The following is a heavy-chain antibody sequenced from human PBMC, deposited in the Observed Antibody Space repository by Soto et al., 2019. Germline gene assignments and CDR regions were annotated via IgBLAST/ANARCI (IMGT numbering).Heavy chain of an antibody. CDR3: ARTSVAATYYCMAV. J-gene: IGHJ6*02. CDR1: GYTFTSYG. V-gene: IGHV1-18*01. D-gene: IGHD2-15*01. CDR2: ISAYNGNT. Sequence: QVQLVQSGAEVKKPGASVKVSCKASGYTFTSYGISWVRQAPGQGLEWMGWISAYNGNTNYAHKLQGRVTMTTDTSTSTAYMELRSLSSDDTAVYSCARTSVAATYYCMAVWSHGTTVTVSS.